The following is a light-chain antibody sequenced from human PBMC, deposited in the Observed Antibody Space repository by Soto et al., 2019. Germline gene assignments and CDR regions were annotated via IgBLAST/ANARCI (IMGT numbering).Light chain of an antibody. V-gene: IGKV1-39*01. CDR3: QQSYNTPQT. CDR2: AAS. Sequence: DIQMTQSPSSLSASVEDRVIITCRASQSISNHLNWYQQNPGKAPKLLIYAASSLQSGVSSRFSGSGSGTDFTLTISSLQREDFATYYCQQSYNTPQTFGQGTKVDNK. J-gene: IGKJ1*01. CDR1: QSISNH.